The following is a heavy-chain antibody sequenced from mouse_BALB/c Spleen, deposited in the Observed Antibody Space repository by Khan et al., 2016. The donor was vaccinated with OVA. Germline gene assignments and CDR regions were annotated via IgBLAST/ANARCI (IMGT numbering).Heavy chain of an antibody. J-gene: IGHJ4*01. Sequence: EVQLQESGGGLVQPGGSLKLSCAAPGFDFSRYWMNWVRQAPGKGLEWIGEINQDSSTINYTPSLKDRFIISRDNAKNTLYLQMSKVRSDDTALYYCAKRIYDGRAMDYWGQGTSVTVSS. CDR2: INQDSSTI. V-gene: IGHV4-1*02. CDR1: GFDFSRYW. D-gene: IGHD2-3*01. CDR3: AKRIYDGRAMDY.